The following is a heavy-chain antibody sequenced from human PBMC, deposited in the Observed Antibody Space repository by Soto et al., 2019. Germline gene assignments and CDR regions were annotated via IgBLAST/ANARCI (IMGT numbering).Heavy chain of an antibody. V-gene: IGHV1-69*12. CDR2: IIPIFGTA. CDR3: ARATTGYYYGMDV. J-gene: IGHJ6*02. CDR1: GGTFSRYG. Sequence: QVQLVQSGAEVKKPGSSVKVSCKASGGTFSRYGISWVRQAPGQGLEWMGGIIPIFGTANYAQKFQGRVTITADESTSTAYMELSGLRSEDTAVYYCARATTGYYYGMDVWGQGTTVTVSS. D-gene: IGHD4-17*01.